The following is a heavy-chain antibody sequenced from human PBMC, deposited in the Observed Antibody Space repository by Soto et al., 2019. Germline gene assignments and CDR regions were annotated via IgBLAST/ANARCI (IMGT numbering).Heavy chain of an antibody. V-gene: IGHV5-10-1*01. J-gene: IGHJ5*01. CDR2: IDPSDSYT. CDR3: ARVHKNWFDS. Sequence: GESLKISCKASGYNFTAFWIHWVRQMPGKGLEWLGKIDPSDSYTNHSPSFEGHVTISTDNSITTAYLQWSSLRASDTALYFCARVHKNWFDSWAQGTMVTVSS. CDR1: GYNFTAFW.